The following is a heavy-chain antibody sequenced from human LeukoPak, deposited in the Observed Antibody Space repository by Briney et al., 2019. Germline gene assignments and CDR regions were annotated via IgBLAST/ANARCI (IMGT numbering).Heavy chain of an antibody. J-gene: IGHJ4*02. CDR2: ISSSGNSL. CDR3: AREIRGGTDANG. Sequence: GGSLRLSCAASGFTVSDYFMTWIRQAPGRGLEWVSFISSSGNSLYYADSVKGRFTISRDIAENSVYLQMNSLRADDTATYCCAREIRGGTDANGWGQGTLVTVSS. V-gene: IGHV3-11*01. CDR1: GFTVSDYF. D-gene: IGHD1-1*01.